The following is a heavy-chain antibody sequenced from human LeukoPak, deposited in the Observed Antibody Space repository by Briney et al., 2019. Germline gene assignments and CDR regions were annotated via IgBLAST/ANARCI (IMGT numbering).Heavy chain of an antibody. D-gene: IGHD2-15*01. CDR3: ARDFVVERGRYFDY. CDR2: MWYDGNNK. CDR1: GFTFSSYG. Sequence: GRSLRLSCAASGFTFSSYGMHWVRQAPGKGLEWVAVMWYDGNNKYYTDSVKGRFTISRDNSKNTLDLQMNSLRAEDTAVYYCARDFVVERGRYFDYWGQGTLVTVSS. J-gene: IGHJ4*02. V-gene: IGHV3-33*01.